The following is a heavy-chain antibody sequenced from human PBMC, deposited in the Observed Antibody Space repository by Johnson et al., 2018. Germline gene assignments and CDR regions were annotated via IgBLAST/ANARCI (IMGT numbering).Heavy chain of an antibody. J-gene: IGHJ6*02. Sequence: VQLVESGGGLVQPGGSLRLSCATSGFIFKTYWMHWVRQAPGKGLEWVSRINGDGSSTTYADSGKGRFTISRDNAKNMLYLQMTSLRVEDAAVYYCAREEGFAYPMDVWGQGTTVTVSS. V-gene: IGHV3-74*01. CDR1: GFIFKTYW. CDR2: INGDGSST. CDR3: AREEGFAYPMDV.